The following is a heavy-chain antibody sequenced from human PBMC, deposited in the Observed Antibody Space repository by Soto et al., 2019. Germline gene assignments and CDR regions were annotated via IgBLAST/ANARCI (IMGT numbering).Heavy chain of an antibody. J-gene: IGHJ5*02. Sequence: GGSLRLSCAASGFTFSNYEMNWVRQAPGKGLEWVSHISDSGSAIHYADSVKGRFTISRDNAKNSLYLQMNSLRAGDTAVYYCARDLGYRYGYRGWFDPWGQGTLVTVSS. CDR2: ISDSGSAI. D-gene: IGHD5-18*01. V-gene: IGHV3-48*03. CDR3: ARDLGYRYGYRGWFDP. CDR1: GFTFSNYE.